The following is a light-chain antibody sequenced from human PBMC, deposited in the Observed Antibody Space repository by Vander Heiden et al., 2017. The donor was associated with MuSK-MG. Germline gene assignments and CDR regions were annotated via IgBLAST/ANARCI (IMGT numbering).Light chain of an antibody. CDR3: QQYGSEPLT. J-gene: IGKJ4*01. V-gene: IGKV3-20*01. CDR1: QSVSSSY. CDR2: GAS. Sequence: EIVLTQSPGTLSLSPGERATLSCRASQSVSSSYLAWYQQKPGQAPRLLIYGASSRATGIPDRFSGSGSGTDCTLTISRLEPEDFAVYYGQQYGSEPLTFGGGTKVEIK.